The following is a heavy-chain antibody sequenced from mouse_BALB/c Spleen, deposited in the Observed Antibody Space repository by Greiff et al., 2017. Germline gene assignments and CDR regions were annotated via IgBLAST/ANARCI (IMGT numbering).Heavy chain of an antibody. Sequence: EVQRVESGGGLVKPGGSLKLSCAASGFTFSSYAMSWVRQTPEKRLEWVATISSGGSYTYYPDSVKGRFTISRDNAKNTLYLQMSSLRSEDTAMYYCATEYGNYVGFAYWGQGTLVTVSA. J-gene: IGHJ3*01. V-gene: IGHV5-9-3*01. D-gene: IGHD2-10*02. CDR3: ATEYGNYVGFAY. CDR2: ISSGGSYT. CDR1: GFTFSSYA.